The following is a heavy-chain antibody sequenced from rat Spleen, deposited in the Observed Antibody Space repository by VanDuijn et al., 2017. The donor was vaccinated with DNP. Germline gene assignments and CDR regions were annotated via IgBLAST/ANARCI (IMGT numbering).Heavy chain of an antibody. CDR2: VNSAGTT. D-gene: IGHD1-5*01. CDR3: ARWNIGTSTLDY. CDR1: GYSITSCCR. J-gene: IGHJ2*01. V-gene: IGHV3-3*01. Sequence: EVQLQESGPGLVEPSQSLSLTCSVTGYSITSCCRWNWIRKFPGNKLEWMGSVNSAGTTNYNPSLKSRISITRDTSKNQFFLQLNSVTAEDTATYYCARWNIGTSTLDYWGQGVMVTVSS.